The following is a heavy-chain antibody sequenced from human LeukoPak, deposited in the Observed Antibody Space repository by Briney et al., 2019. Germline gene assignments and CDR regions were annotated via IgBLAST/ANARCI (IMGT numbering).Heavy chain of an antibody. D-gene: IGHD2-2*01. CDR3: AGRTYHFDY. Sequence: GRSLRLSCAASGFTFSSYGMHWVRQAPGKGLEWVAVISYDGSNKYYADSVKGRFTISRDNSKNTLYLQMNSLRAEDTAVYYCAGRTYHFDYWGQGTLVTASS. V-gene: IGHV3-30*03. CDR2: ISYDGSNK. J-gene: IGHJ4*02. CDR1: GFTFSSYG.